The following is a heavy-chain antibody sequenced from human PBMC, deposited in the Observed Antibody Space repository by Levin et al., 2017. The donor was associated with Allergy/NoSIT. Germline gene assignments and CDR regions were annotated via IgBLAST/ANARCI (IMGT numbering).Heavy chain of an antibody. CDR1: GGTFSSYA. CDR2: IIPIFGTA. Sequence: WASVKVSCKASGGTFSSYAISWVRQAPGQGLEWMGGIIPIFGTANYAQKFQGRVTITADESTSTAYMELSSLRSEDTAVYYCARVVVRDCISTSCYELYYYDGMDVWGQGTTVTVSS. V-gene: IGHV1-69*13. J-gene: IGHJ6*02. D-gene: IGHD2-2*01. CDR3: ARVVVRDCISTSCYELYYYDGMDV.